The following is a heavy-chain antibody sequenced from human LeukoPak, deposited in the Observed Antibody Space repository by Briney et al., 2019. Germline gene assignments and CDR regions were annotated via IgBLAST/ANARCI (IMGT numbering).Heavy chain of an antibody. Sequence: PGGSLRLSCAASGFTVSSNYMSWVCQAPGKGLEWVAFIRYDGSNKYYADSVKGRFTISRDTPKNTLYLEMNNLRDEDTAVYYCAISTYDYWGQGTLVTVSS. CDR2: IRYDGSNK. V-gene: IGHV3-30*02. CDR3: AISTYDY. D-gene: IGHD2-2*01. J-gene: IGHJ4*02. CDR1: GFTVSSNY.